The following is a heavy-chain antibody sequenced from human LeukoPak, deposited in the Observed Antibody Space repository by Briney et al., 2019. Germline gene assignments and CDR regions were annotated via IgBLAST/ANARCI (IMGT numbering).Heavy chain of an antibody. CDR1: GGSISSGGYY. J-gene: IGHJ4*02. V-gene: IGHV4-39*07. D-gene: IGHD6-13*01. Sequence: PSETLSLTCTVSGGSISSGGYYWSWIRQPPGKGLEWIGEINHSGSTNYNPSLKSRVTISVDTSKNQFSLKLSSVTAADTAVYYCARRPSSSWYALFDYWGQGTLVTVSS. CDR3: ARRPSSSWYALFDY. CDR2: INHSGST.